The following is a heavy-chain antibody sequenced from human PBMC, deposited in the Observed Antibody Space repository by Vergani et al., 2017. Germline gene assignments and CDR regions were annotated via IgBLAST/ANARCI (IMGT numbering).Heavy chain of an antibody. CDR1: GDSIISRSYS. D-gene: IGHD3-16*01. J-gene: IGHJ2*01. CDR2: IYNSGNG. V-gene: IGHV4-39*01. Sequence: QMQLQESGPGLVKASETLSLTCTVSGDSIISRSYSWGWIRQPPGKGLEWIGRIYNSGNGDSSSSLKSRVTISADTSKNQFSLRLTSVTAADTAVYYCASGKYYSDSTSHFRGRYFDVWGRGTLVTVPS. CDR3: ASGKYYSDSTSHFRGRYFDV.